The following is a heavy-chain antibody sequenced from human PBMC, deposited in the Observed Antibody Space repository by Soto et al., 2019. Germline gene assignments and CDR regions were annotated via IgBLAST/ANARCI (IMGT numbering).Heavy chain of an antibody. CDR3: AKRSTVAGLYNWFDP. Sequence: PGGSLRLSCAASGFTFSSYAMSWVLQAPGKGLEWVSAISGSGGSTYYADSVKGRFTISRDNSKNTLYLQMNSLRAEDTAVYYCAKRSTVAGLYNWFDPWGQGTLVTVSS. CDR1: GFTFSSYA. V-gene: IGHV3-23*01. J-gene: IGHJ5*02. D-gene: IGHD6-19*01. CDR2: ISGSGGST.